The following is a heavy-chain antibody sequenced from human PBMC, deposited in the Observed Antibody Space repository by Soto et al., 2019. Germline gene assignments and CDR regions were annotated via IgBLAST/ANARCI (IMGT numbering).Heavy chain of an antibody. D-gene: IGHD1-7*01. CDR2: IYYSGRT. V-gene: IGHV4-59*01. J-gene: IGHJ4*02. CDR3: ARRYGTTFAY. CDR1: GGSISSYY. Sequence: QVQLQESGPGLVKPSETLSLTCTVSGGSISSYYWSWIRQPPGKGLEWIGYIYYSGRTNYNPSLKSRVTISVDTSKNQFSLKLSSVTAADTAVYYCARRYGTTFAYWGQGTLVTVSS.